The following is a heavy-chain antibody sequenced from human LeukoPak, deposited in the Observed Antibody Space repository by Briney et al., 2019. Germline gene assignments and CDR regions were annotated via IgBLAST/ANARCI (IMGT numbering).Heavy chain of an antibody. CDR2: IYYSGNT. V-gene: IGHV4-39*01. CDR1: SGSISSPSYY. Sequence: PSETLSLTCTVSSGSISSPSYYWGWIRQPPGKGLEWIGNIYYSGNTYYNPSLQSRVTMSVDSSKQRFPLRLNPVTAADTAVYYCASLYFVSSGHLEFDYWGQGIRVTVPS. J-gene: IGHJ4*02. CDR3: ASLYFVSSGHLEFDY. D-gene: IGHD3-22*01.